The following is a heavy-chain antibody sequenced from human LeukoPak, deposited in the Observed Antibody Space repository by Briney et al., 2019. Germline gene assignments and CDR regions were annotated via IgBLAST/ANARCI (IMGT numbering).Heavy chain of an antibody. Sequence: SETLSLTCTVSGYSISSGYYWGWLRQPPGKGLEWIGSIYHSGSTYYNPSLKSRVTISVDTSKNQFSLKLSSVTAADTAVYYCARLDAARLDYWGQGTLVTVSS. CDR3: ARLDAARLDY. V-gene: IGHV4-38-2*02. CDR2: IYHSGST. CDR1: GYSISSGYY. D-gene: IGHD5-18*01. J-gene: IGHJ4*02.